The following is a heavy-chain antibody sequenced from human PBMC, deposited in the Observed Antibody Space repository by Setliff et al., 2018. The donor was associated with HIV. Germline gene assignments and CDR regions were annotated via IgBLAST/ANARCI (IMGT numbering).Heavy chain of an antibody. J-gene: IGHJ1*01. Sequence: GSLRLSCAASGFTFSSYWMHWVRQAPGKGLVWVSHINSDGSTTNYADFVNGRFTISRDNARNTVYLQMNSLTAEDTAIYYCTTGPYNGYSDWGQGTLVTVSS. CDR2: INSDGSTT. CDR3: TTGPYNGYSD. D-gene: IGHD5-12*01. V-gene: IGHV3-74*01. CDR1: GFTFSSYW.